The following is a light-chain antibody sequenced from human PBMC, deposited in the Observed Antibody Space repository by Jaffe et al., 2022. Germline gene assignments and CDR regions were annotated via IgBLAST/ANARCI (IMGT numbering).Light chain of an antibody. V-gene: IGKV3-11*01. CDR3: QQRRA. CDR1: QSVSSY. Sequence: EIVLTQSPATLSLSPGERATLSCRASQSVSSYLAWYQQKPGQAPRLLIYDASNRATGIPARFSGSGSGTDFTLTISSLEPEDFAVYYCQQRRAFGGGTKVEIK. CDR2: DAS. J-gene: IGKJ4*01.